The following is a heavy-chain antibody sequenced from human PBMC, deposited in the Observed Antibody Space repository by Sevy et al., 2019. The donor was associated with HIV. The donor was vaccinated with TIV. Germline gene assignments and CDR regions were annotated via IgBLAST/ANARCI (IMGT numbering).Heavy chain of an antibody. D-gene: IGHD2-2*01. CDR3: AKSEWGNIGFCTCSSCYPFDY. Sequence: GGSLRLSCAASGFTFTSYAMSWVRQAPGKGLEWVSSISGSHGTPYYADSVKGRFTISRDNSKNTLYLQMSSLRAEDTAVYYCAKSEWGNIGFCTCSSCYPFDYWGQGTLVTVSS. CDR2: ISGSHGTP. CDR1: GFTFTSYA. V-gene: IGHV3-23*01. J-gene: IGHJ4*02.